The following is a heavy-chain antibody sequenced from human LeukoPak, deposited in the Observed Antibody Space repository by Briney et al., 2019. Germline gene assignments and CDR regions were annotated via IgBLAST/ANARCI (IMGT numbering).Heavy chain of an antibody. J-gene: IGHJ6*02. CDR1: GFTFDDYA. Sequence: GGSLRLSYAASGFTFDDYAMHWVRQAPGKGLEWVSGISWNSDSIGYADSVKGRFTISRDNAKNSLYLQMNSLRAEDTAVYYCAREEVVPQNYYGMDVWGQGTTVTVSS. D-gene: IGHD2-15*01. CDR3: AREEVVPQNYYGMDV. CDR2: ISWNSDSI. V-gene: IGHV3-9*01.